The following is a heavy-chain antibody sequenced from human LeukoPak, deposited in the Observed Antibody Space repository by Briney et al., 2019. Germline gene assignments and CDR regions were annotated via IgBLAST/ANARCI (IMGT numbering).Heavy chain of an antibody. CDR2: IYYSGST. Sequence: ASETLSLTCTVSGGSISSYYWNWIRQPPGKGLEWIGYIYYSGSTNYNPSLKSRVTISVDTSKNQFSLKLSSVTAADTAVYYCARGADSSGYYSIFYFDYWGQGTLVTVSS. J-gene: IGHJ4*02. CDR1: GGSISSYY. V-gene: IGHV4-59*01. CDR3: ARGADSSGYYSIFYFDY. D-gene: IGHD3-22*01.